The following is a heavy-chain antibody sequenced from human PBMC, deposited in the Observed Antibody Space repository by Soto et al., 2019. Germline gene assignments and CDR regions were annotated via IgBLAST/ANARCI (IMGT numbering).Heavy chain of an antibody. D-gene: IGHD3-22*01. CDR3: TRGLYDRYRFDP. CDR2: INPSGGST. J-gene: IGHJ5*02. Sequence: QVQLVQSGAEVKKPGASVKVSCKASGYTFTSHYMHWVRLAPGQGLEWMGLINPSGGSTSYAQKFQCRVTMTRDTSTITVYMELSSLGSDDTAVYYCTRGLYDRYRFDPWGQGTLVTVSS. CDR1: GYTFTSHY. V-gene: IGHV1-46*03.